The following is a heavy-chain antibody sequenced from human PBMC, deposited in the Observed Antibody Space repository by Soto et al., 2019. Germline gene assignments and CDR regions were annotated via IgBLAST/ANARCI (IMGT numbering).Heavy chain of an antibody. V-gene: IGHV3-30-3*01. CDR1: GFTFSSYA. CDR2: ISYDGSNK. D-gene: IGHD3-3*01. CDR3: ARGVRFLEWFLQSFDY. J-gene: IGHJ4*02. Sequence: GSLRLSCAASGFTFSSYAMHWVRQAPGKGLEWVAVISYDGSNKYYADSVKGRFTISRDNSKNTLYLQMNSLRAEDTAVYYCARGVRFLEWFLQSFDYWGQGTLVTVSS.